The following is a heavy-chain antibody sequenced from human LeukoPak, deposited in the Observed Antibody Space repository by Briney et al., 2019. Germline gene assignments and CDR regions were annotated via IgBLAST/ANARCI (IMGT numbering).Heavy chain of an antibody. J-gene: IGHJ4*02. CDR2: IIPIFGTA. CDR3: ARGSSGYNWNYSLDY. V-gene: IGHV1-69*05. Sequence: SVTVSCKASGGTFSSYAISWVRQAPGQGLEWMGGIIPIFGTANYAQKFQGRVTITTDQSTSTAYMELSSLRSEDRAVYFCARGSSGYNWNYSLDYWGQGTLVSVSS. CDR1: GGTFSSYA. D-gene: IGHD1-7*01.